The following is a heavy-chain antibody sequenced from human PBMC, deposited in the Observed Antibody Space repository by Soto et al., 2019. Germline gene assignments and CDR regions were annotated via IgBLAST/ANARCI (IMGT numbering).Heavy chain of an antibody. D-gene: IGHD3-22*01. J-gene: IGHJ4*02. Sequence: QVQLEQSGTEVKKSGSSVKVSCKASGGTFSHYAFTWVRQTPGQGLEWVGGIISSSGTGNYAQKFQGRVTITAVESTSTVYMELSGLTLEDTAVYFCASAPYQGYESSGFYLVWGQGTLVIVSA. CDR3: ASAPYQGYESSGFYLV. CDR1: GGTFSHYA. V-gene: IGHV1-69*01. CDR2: IISSSGTG.